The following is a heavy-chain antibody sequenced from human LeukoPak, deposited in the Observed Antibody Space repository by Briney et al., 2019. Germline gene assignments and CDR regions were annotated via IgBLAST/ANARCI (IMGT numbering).Heavy chain of an antibody. CDR3: ARVREGIAAAGRGFDP. D-gene: IGHD6-13*01. Sequence: GSLRLSCAASGFTFSSYEMNWVRQAPGKGLEWVSYISSSGSTIYCADSVKGRFTISRDNAKNSLYLQMNSLRAEDTAVYYCARVREGIAAAGRGFDPWGQGTLVTVSS. CDR1: GFTFSSYE. J-gene: IGHJ5*02. V-gene: IGHV3-48*03. CDR2: ISSSGSTI.